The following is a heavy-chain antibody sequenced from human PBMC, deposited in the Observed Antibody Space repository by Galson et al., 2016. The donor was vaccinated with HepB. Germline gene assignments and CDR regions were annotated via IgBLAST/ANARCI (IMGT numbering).Heavy chain of an antibody. J-gene: IGHJ4*01. CDR3: ASRSLLGRGYYFDY. CDR2: MYYGGST. V-gene: IGHV4-39*01. D-gene: IGHD2-15*01. Sequence: ETLSLTRSVSGGSLTGTNYYWGWIRQPPGKALEWIGTMYYGGSTHYNPSLERRVTISVDKSRNPFSLMLTSVTAADTAVFFCASRSLLGRGYYFDYWGHGTLVAVSS. CDR1: GGSLTGTNYY.